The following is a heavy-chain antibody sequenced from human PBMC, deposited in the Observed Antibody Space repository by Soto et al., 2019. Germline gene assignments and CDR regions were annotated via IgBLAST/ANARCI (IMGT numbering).Heavy chain of an antibody. Sequence: PSETLSLTCTFSGGSISSYYWSLIRQPPGKGLEWIGYIYYIGSTNYNPSLKSRVTISVDTSKNQFSLKLSSVTAADTAVYYCARQGTPLYYGMDVWGQGTTVTVSS. CDR2: IYYIGST. CDR3: ARQGTPLYYGMDV. D-gene: IGHD1-1*01. J-gene: IGHJ6*02. CDR1: GGSISSYY. V-gene: IGHV4-59*08.